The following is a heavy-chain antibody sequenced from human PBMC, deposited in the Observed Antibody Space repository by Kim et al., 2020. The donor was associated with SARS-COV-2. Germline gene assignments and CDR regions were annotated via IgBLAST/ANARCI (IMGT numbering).Heavy chain of an antibody. CDR3: AREIAVAGTGDYYYYYGMDV. V-gene: IGHV3-74*01. CDR2: INSDGSST. CDR1: GFTFSSYW. J-gene: IGHJ6*02. D-gene: IGHD6-19*01. Sequence: GGSLRLSCAASGFTFSSYWMHWVRQAPGKGLVWVSRINSDGSSTSYADSVKGRFTISRDNAKNTLYLQMNSLRAEDTAVYYCAREIAVAGTGDYYYYYGMDVWGQGTTVTVSS.